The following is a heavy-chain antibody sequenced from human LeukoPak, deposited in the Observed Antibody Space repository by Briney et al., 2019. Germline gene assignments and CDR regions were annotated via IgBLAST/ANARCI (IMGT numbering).Heavy chain of an antibody. CDR2: IGTAGDT. CDR3: VRQQTSHGNFDY. CDR1: GFTFSNHA. D-gene: IGHD1-26*01. J-gene: IGHJ4*02. Sequence: GGSLRLSCATSGFTFSNHAMRWVRQATGKGLEWVSAIGTAGDTFYPGSVKGRFSISRENAKNSLSLQINSLKAEDTAVYYCVRQQTSHGNFDYWGQGTLVTVSS. V-gene: IGHV3-13*01.